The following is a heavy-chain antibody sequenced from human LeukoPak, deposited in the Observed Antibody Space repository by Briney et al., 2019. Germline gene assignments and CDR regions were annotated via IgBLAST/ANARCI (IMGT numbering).Heavy chain of an antibody. CDR1: GYTFATYG. D-gene: IGHD3-10*01. CDR2: ISGYTGKT. V-gene: IGHV1-18*01. J-gene: IGHJ4*02. Sequence: ASVKVSCKASGYTFATYGISWVRQAPGQGLEWMGWISGYTGKTNSAQILQGRVTMTRDTSTSTVYMELSSLRSEDTAVYYCARGNYGSGSYYKAWGYWGQGTLVTVSS. CDR3: ARGNYGSGSYYKAWGY.